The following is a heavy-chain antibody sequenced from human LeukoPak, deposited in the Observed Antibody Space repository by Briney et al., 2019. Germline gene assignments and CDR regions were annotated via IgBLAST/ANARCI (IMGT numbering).Heavy chain of an antibody. CDR1: RFTFSNYA. CDR2: ISGNGDST. CDR3: AKDFHGVTMILLKPFDS. J-gene: IGHJ3*02. D-gene: IGHD3-22*01. Sequence: GGSLRLSCAVSRFTFSNYAMNWVRQAPGKGLEWVSGISGNGDSTYYADSVKGRFTISGDNSKNTLYLQMNNLRAEDTAVYYCAKDFHGVTMILLKPFDSWGQGTMVTVSS. V-gene: IGHV3-23*01.